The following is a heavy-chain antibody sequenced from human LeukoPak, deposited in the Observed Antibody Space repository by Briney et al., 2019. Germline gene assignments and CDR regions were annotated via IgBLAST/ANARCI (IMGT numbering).Heavy chain of an antibody. J-gene: IGHJ3*02. CDR1: GFTFSSYG. CDR2: IWYDGSNK. D-gene: IGHD3-10*01. CDR3: AKTMGPGRHYYGSGSYRFGAFDI. Sequence: GGSLRLSCAASGFTFSSYGMHWVRQAPGKGLEWVAVIWYDGSNKYYADSVKGRFTISRDNSKNTLYLRMNSLRAEDTAVYYCAKTMGPGRHYYGSGSYRFGAFDIWGQGTMVTVSS. V-gene: IGHV3-30*02.